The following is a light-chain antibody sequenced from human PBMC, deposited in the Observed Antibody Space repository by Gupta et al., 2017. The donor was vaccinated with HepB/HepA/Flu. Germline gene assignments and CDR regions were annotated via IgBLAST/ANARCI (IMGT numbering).Light chain of an antibody. V-gene: IGKV1-9*01. J-gene: IGKJ1*01. CDR3: QRLNNYPPWT. Sequence: FHLTQSPSFLSASVGDRVTSTCRSSQAISNYFAWYQQKPVKAPKLLTYRAFNLDTGFPSRFRGSRYGTELTLTISSLQPEALAAYYCQRLNNYPPWTFGQGTKLEIK. CDR2: RAF. CDR1: QAISNY.